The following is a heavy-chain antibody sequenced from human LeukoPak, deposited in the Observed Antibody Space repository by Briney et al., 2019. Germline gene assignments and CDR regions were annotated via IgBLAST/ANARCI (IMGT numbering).Heavy chain of an antibody. D-gene: IGHD3-22*01. Sequence: GGSLRLSCAASGFTFSSYSMNWVRQAPGKGLEWVSSITSSSSYMYYADSVKGRFTISRDNAKNPLYLQMNSLRAEDTAVYYCASRDFYDSSGYYLYYFDYWGQGTLVTVPS. CDR1: GFTFSSYS. CDR2: ITSSSSYM. J-gene: IGHJ4*02. CDR3: ASRDFYDSSGYYLYYFDY. V-gene: IGHV3-21*01.